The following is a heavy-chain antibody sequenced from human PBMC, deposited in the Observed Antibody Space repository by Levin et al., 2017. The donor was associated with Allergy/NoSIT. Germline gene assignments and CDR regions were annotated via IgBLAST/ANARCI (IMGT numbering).Heavy chain of an antibody. Sequence: KISCKASGGTFSSYAISWVRQAPGQGLEWMGGIIPIFGTANYAQKFQGRVTITADESTSTAYMELSSLRSEDTAVYYCAREVVTAIRPWFDPWGQGTLVTVSS. D-gene: IGHD2-21*02. CDR1: GGTFSSYA. V-gene: IGHV1-69*01. CDR2: IIPIFGTA. J-gene: IGHJ5*02. CDR3: AREVVTAIRPWFDP.